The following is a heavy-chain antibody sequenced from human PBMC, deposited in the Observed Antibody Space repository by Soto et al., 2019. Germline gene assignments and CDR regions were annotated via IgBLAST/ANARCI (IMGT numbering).Heavy chain of an antibody. J-gene: IGHJ4*02. V-gene: IGHV4-34*01. CDR2: INHSGST. Sequence: SETLSLTCAVYGGSFSGYYWSWIRQPPGKGLEWIGEINHSGSTNYNPSLKSRVTISVDTSKNQFSLKLSSVTAADTAVYYCARGIRGYSGYDLVYLGQATLVTVSS. CDR1: GGSFSGYY. D-gene: IGHD5-12*01. CDR3: ARGIRGYSGYDLVY.